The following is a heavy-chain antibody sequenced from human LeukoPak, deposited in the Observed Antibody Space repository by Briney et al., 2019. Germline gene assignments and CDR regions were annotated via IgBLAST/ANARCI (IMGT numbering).Heavy chain of an antibody. Sequence: QPGGSLRLSCAASGFTFSSYGMHWVRQAPGKGLEWVAVISYDGSNKYYADSVKGRFTISRDNSKNTLYLQMNSLRAEDTAVYYCAKGSYGDWTDAFDIWGQGTMVTVSS. J-gene: IGHJ3*02. CDR3: AKGSYGDWTDAFDI. CDR1: GFTFSSYG. D-gene: IGHD4-17*01. CDR2: ISYDGSNK. V-gene: IGHV3-30*18.